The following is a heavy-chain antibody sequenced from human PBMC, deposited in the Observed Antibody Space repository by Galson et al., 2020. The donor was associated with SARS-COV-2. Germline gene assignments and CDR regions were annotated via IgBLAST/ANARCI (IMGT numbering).Heavy chain of an antibody. CDR3: ARESSSSWWYYFDD. D-gene: IGHD6-13*01. Sequence: ASVKVSCKASGYTFTGYYMHWVRQAPGQGLEWMGRINPNSGGTNYAQKFQGRVTMTRDTSISTAYMELSRLRSDDTAVYYCARESSSSWWYYFDDWGQGTLGTVSS. CDR2: INPNSGGT. CDR1: GYTFTGYY. V-gene: IGHV1-2*06. J-gene: IGHJ4*02.